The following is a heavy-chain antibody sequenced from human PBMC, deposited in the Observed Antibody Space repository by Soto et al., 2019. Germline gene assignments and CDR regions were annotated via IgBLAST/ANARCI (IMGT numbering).Heavy chain of an antibody. D-gene: IGHD3-22*01. J-gene: IGHJ4*02. CDR3: ARAPIAMMVVVKPQASYFDY. CDR1: GGSISSSGYY. Sequence: SETLSLTCTVSGGSISSSGYYWSWIRQHPGKGLECIGYIYHSGSTYYNPSLKSRVAISVDTSKNQFPLKLSSVTAADTAVYYFARAPIAMMVVVKPQASYFDYWGQGTLVTVSS. CDR2: IYHSGST. V-gene: IGHV4-31*03.